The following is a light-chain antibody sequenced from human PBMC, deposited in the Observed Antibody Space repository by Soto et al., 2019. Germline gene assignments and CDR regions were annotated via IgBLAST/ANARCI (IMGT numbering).Light chain of an antibody. CDR1: QSVSSSY. J-gene: IGKJ4*01. CDR2: GAS. Sequence: TQSPGTLSLSPGDRATLSCRASQSVSSSYLAWYQQKPGQAPGLLIYGASSRATGIPDRFSGSGSGTDFTLTISRLEPEDFAVYYCQQYGSSPFGGGTKVDIK. V-gene: IGKV3-20*01. CDR3: QQYGSSP.